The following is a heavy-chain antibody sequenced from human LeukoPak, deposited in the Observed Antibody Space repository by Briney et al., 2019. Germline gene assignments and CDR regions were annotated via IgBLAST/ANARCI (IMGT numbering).Heavy chain of an antibody. Sequence: ASVKVSCKASGYTFTSYGISWVRQAPEQGLEWMGRINPNSGGTTYAQRFQGRVTMTRDTSISTAFMELTRLRPDDTAMYYCARDREYDVLTGDGWGQGTLVTVSS. CDR2: INPNSGGT. CDR1: GYTFTSYG. D-gene: IGHD3-9*01. V-gene: IGHV1-2*06. CDR3: ARDREYDVLTGDG. J-gene: IGHJ4*02.